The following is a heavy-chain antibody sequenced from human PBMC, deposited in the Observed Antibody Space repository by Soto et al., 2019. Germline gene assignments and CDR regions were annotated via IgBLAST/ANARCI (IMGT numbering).Heavy chain of an antibody. CDR2: IYHSGTT. J-gene: IGHJ6*02. CDR3: ARGEDAFFYYGLDV. V-gene: IGHV4-30-2*01. Sequence: SETLSLTCSVAGGSISSGGYSWSWIRQPPGKGLEWIGYIYHSGTTYFNPSLKSRVTMSVDKSRNQFSLKLTSVTAADTAVYYCARGEDAFFYYGLDVWGQGITVTVSS. CDR1: GGSISSGGYS.